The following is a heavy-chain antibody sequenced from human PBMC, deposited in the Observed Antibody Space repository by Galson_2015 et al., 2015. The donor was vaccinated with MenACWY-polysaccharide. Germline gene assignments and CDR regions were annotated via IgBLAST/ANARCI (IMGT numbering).Heavy chain of an antibody. V-gene: IGHV3-7*01. J-gene: IGHJ6*02. CDR3: ARGHYGMDV. CDR2: IKKDGSEK. CDR1: GFTFSNYW. Sequence: SLRLSCAASGFTFSNYWMNWVRQAPGKGLEWVANIKKDGSEKYYVDSVKGRFTISRDNALYLQMNSLRAEDTAVYFCARGHYGMDVWGQGTTVTVSS.